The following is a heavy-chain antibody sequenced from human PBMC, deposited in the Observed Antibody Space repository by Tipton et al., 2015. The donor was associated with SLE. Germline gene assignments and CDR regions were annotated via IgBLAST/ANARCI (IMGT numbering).Heavy chain of an antibody. V-gene: IGHV3-49*04. CDR1: GFTFSNVW. D-gene: IGHD3-10*01. CDR3: TRRSHIRASVPSAGRYFDY. CDR2: IRSKTYGGTP. Sequence: RSLRLSCAASGFTFSNVWMTWVRQAPGKGLEWVGFIRSKTYGGTPEYAASVKGRFTISRDDSKSIASLQMDSLKTEDTAVYYCTRRSHIRASVPSAGRYFDYWGPGAQVTVSS. J-gene: IGHJ4*02.